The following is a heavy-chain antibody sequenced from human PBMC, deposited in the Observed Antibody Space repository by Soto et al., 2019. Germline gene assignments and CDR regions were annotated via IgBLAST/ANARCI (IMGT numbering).Heavy chain of an antibody. D-gene: IGHD3-10*01. J-gene: IGHJ4*02. CDR1: GFTFSGYG. V-gene: IGHV3-30*18. CDR2: TSYDGNNK. Sequence: QVQLVESGGGVVQPGRSLRLSCAASGFTFSGYGVHWVRQAPGKGLEWVAVTSYDGNNKYYADSVKGRFTISRDNSKSTLYLQMNSLTAEDTAVYYCAKGFGLRRAVEVKIDYWGQGTLVTVSS. CDR3: AKGFGLRRAVEVKIDY.